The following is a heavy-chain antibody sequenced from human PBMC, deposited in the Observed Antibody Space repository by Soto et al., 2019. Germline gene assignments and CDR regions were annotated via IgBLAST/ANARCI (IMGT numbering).Heavy chain of an antibody. CDR1: GYTFTSYD. Sequence: QVQLVQSGAEVKKPGASVKVSCKASGYTFTSYDINWVRQATGQGLEWMGLMNPNSGNTGYAQKFQGRVTMTRNTSISTAYMELSSLRSEDTAVYYCARGPPRITMVRGVSVGYGYWGQGTLVTVSS. J-gene: IGHJ4*02. D-gene: IGHD3-10*01. CDR2: MNPNSGNT. CDR3: ARGPPRITMVRGVSVGYGY. V-gene: IGHV1-8*01.